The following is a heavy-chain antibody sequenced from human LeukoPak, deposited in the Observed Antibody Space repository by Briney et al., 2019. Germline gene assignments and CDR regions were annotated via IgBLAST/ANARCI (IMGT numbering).Heavy chain of an antibody. CDR1: GGSFSGYY. J-gene: IGHJ4*02. D-gene: IGHD1-26*01. CDR3: ARLGAAPDDY. Sequence: SETLSLTCAVYGGSFSGYYWSWIRQPPGKGLEWIGEISHSGSTNYNPSLKSRVTIAVDTSKNQFSLKLSSVTAADTAVYYCARLGAAPDDYWGQGTLVTVSP. CDR2: ISHSGST. V-gene: IGHV4-34*01.